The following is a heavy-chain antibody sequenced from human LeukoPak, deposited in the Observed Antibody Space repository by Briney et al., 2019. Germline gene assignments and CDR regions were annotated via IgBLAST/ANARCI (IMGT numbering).Heavy chain of an antibody. V-gene: IGHV1-69*13. Sequence: SVKVSCKASGGTFSSYAISWVRQAPGQGLEWMGGIIPIFGTANYAQKFQGRVTITADESTSTAYMELSSLRSEDTAVYYCARATVIHHYFDYWGQGTLVTVSS. CDR1: GGTFSSYA. D-gene: IGHD4-17*01. J-gene: IGHJ4*02. CDR2: IIPIFGTA. CDR3: ARATVIHHYFDY.